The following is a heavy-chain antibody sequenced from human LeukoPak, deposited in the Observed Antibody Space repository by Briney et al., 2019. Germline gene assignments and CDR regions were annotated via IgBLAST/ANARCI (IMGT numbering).Heavy chain of an antibody. CDR1: GGTFSSYA. CDR2: IIPIFGTA. V-gene: IGHV1-69*06. D-gene: IGHD6-13*01. J-gene: IGHJ5*02. Sequence: GASVKVSCKASGGTFSSYAISWVRQAPGQGLEWMGGIIPIFGTANYAQKFQGRVTITADKSTSTAYMELSSLRSEDTAVYYCARDLGGGQQLVLSWFDPWGQGTLVTVSS. CDR3: ARDLGGGQQLVLSWFDP.